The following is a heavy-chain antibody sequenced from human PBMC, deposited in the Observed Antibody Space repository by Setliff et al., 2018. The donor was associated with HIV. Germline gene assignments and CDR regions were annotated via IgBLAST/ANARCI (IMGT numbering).Heavy chain of an antibody. CDR3: ASVSSTYWYSIFRNYYYHMDV. D-gene: IGHD2-8*02. CDR2: INHSGRT. CDR1: GGSFSDNY. J-gene: IGHJ6*03. V-gene: IGHV4-34*01. Sequence: SETLSLTCAVYGGSFSDNYWSWIRQSPGKGLEWIGEINHSGRTKYSPSLRSRVSISVDTSKTQFSLKLSAVTAPDTAVYYCASVSSTYWYSIFRNYYYHMDVWGKGTTVTVSS.